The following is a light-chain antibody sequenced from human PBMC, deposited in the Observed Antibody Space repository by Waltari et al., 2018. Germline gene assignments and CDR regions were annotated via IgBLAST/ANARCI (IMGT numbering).Light chain of an antibody. CDR3: AAWNSGLSVSYV. Sequence: QSVLSQPPSASATPGQRVTISCSGTAPTIGPNSVFWYQPVPGQAPRLLIYRTDQRPSGIPDRFSGSKSGTSASLAITGLRSEDEADYYCAAWNSGLSVSYVFGSGTKVTV. CDR2: RTD. V-gene: IGLV1-47*01. J-gene: IGLJ1*01. CDR1: APTIGPNS.